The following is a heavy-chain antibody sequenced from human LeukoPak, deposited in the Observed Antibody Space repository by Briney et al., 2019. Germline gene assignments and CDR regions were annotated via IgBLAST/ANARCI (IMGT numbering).Heavy chain of an antibody. CDR3: ARQGDFPIADFDY. J-gene: IGHJ4*02. CDR1: GGSISSSSYY. D-gene: IGHD3-3*01. Sequence: SETLSLTCTVSGGSISSSSYYWSWIRQPPGKGLEWIGYIYYSGSTNYNPSLKSRVTISVDTSKNQFSLKLSSVTAADTAVYYCARQGDFPIADFDYWGQGTLVTVSS. V-gene: IGHV4-61*05. CDR2: IYYSGST.